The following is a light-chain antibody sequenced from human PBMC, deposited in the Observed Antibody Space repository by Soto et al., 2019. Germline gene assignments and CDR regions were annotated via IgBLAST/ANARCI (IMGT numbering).Light chain of an antibody. CDR2: EDN. J-gene: IGLJ3*02. CDR3: QSYDSTSWV. CDR1: SGSIASNF. Sequence: NFMLTQPHSVSESPGKTVTISCTRSSGSIASNFVQWYQQRPGSAPTTVIYEDNQRPSGVPDRFSGSIDSSSNSASLTISGLKTEDEVDYYCQSYDSTSWVFGGGTQLTVL. V-gene: IGLV6-57*04.